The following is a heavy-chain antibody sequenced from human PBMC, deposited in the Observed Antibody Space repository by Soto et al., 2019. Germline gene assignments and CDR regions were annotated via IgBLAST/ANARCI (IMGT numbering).Heavy chain of an antibody. CDR3: ARGFSSVSMDA. D-gene: IGHD6-19*01. Sequence: SETLSLTCTVSGDSVSSGGYYWSWIRQPPGKGLEWIGYIYSSGSANYNPSLKSRVTISRDTSKNQISPKVASVTAADTAGYYCARGFSSVSMDAWGQGTTVTVS. CDR1: GDSVSSGGYY. CDR2: IYSSGSA. V-gene: IGHV4-61*08. J-gene: IGHJ6*02.